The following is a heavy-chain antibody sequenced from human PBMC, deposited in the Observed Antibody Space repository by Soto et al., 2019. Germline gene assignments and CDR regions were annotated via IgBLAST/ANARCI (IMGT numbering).Heavy chain of an antibody. CDR3: ARDRGYFDWFGTRKDFDY. Sequence: ASVKVSCKASGYTFTSYAMHWVRQAPGQRLEWMGWINAGNGNTKYSQKFQGRVTITRDTSASTAYMELSSLRSEDTAVYYCARDRGYFDWFGTRKDFDYWGQGTLVTVSS. CDR2: INAGNGNT. J-gene: IGHJ4*02. V-gene: IGHV1-3*01. CDR1: GYTFTSYA. D-gene: IGHD3-9*01.